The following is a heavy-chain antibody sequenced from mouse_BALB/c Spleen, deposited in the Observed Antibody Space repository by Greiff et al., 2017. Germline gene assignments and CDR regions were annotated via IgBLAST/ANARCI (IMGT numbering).Heavy chain of an antibody. Sequence: QVQLQQSGAELVRPGVSVTISCKGSGYTFTDYAMHWVKQSHAKSLEWIGVISTYYGDASYNQKFKGKATMTEDKSSSTAYMELARLTSEDSAVYYWARPGGSRGGYCDVWGAGTTVTVSS. V-gene: IGHV1S137*01. CDR1: GYTFTDYA. J-gene: IGHJ1*01. CDR2: ISTYYGDA. D-gene: IGHD1-1*01. CDR3: ARPGGSRGGYCDV.